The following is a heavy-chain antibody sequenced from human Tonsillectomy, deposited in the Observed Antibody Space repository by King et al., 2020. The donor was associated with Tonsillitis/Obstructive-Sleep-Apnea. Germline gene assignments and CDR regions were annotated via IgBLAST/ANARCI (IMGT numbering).Heavy chain of an antibody. CDR2: IRSKAYGGTT. CDR1: GFTFGDYA. J-gene: IGHJ4*02. V-gene: IGHV3-49*04. CDR3: TREAGGAGDY. D-gene: IGHD1-26*01. Sequence: VQLVESGGGLVQPGRSLRLSCTASGFTFGDYAMSWVRQAPGKGLEWVGFIRSKAYGGTTEYAASVKGRFTISRDDSKSIAYLQMNSLKTEDTAVYYCTREAGGAGDYWGQGTLVTVSS.